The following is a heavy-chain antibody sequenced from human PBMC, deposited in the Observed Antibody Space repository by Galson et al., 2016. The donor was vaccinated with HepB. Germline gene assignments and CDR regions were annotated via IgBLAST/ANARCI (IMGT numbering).Heavy chain of an antibody. Sequence: SETLSLTCAVSGGSISSSHWWNWVRQSPGKGLEWIGYIYRSGVTYYNPSLKSRLIISVDRSKNQFSLRLRSVTAADTAVYYCARWSEGITMARYADIWGQGTLVTVSS. V-gene: IGHV4-4*02. D-gene: IGHD3-10*01. CDR2: IYRSGVT. CDR1: GGSISSSHW. CDR3: ARWSEGITMARYADI. J-gene: IGHJ4*02.